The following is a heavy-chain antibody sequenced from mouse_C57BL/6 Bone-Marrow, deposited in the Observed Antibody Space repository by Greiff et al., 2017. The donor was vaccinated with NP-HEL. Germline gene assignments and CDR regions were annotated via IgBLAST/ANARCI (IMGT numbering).Heavy chain of an antibody. CDR2: IWSGGST. V-gene: IGHV2-2*01. Sequence: VMLVESGPGLVQPSQSLSITCTVSGFSLTSYGVHWVRQSPGTGLEWLGVIWSGGSTDYNAAFISRRSISKDNSKSQVFIKMNSLQADDTAIYYCATFTTVTPLYWYFDVWGTGTTVTVSS. D-gene: IGHD1-1*01. CDR3: ATFTTVTPLYWYFDV. CDR1: GFSLTSYG. J-gene: IGHJ1*03.